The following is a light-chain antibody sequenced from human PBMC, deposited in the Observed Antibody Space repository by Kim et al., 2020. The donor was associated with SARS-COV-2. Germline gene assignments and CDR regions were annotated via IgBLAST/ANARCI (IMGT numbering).Light chain of an antibody. CDR3: ASYTGFSTLDWV. CDR2: DVS. CDR1: SSDVGGYNY. J-gene: IGLJ3*02. V-gene: IGLV2-14*03. Sequence: QSVLTQPASVSGSPGQWITISCTGTSSDVGGYNYVSWYQQHPGKAPKLMIYDVSNRPSGVSNRFSGSKSGNTASLTISGLQAEDEADYYCASYTGFSTLDWVFGGGTQLTVL.